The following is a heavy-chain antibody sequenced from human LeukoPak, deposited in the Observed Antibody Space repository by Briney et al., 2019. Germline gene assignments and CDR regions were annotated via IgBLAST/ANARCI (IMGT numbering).Heavy chain of an antibody. V-gene: IGHV1-2*02. D-gene: IGHD2-2*01. CDR2: INSNSGGT. Sequence: ASVKVSCTASGYTFTGYYVHWVRQAPGQGLEWMGWINSNSGGTNYAQKFQGRVTMTRDTSISTAYMELSRLRSDDTAVYYCARNIVVVPAAIYSRHYYYGMDVWGQGTTVTVSS. CDR1: GYTFTGYY. CDR3: ARNIVVVPAAIYSRHYYYGMDV. J-gene: IGHJ6*02.